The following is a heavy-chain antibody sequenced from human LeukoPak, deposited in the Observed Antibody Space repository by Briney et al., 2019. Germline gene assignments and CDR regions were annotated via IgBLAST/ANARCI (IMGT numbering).Heavy chain of an antibody. J-gene: IGHJ4*02. Sequence: PSQTLSLTCTVSGGSISSGYYYWSWIRQPPGKGLEYIGYIYYGGTYYNPSLKSRVTISVDTSKNQFSLKLSSVTAADTAVYYCARGTWSSSIDYWGQGTLVSVSS. D-gene: IGHD6-6*01. V-gene: IGHV4-30-4*01. CDR3: ARGTWSSSIDY. CDR1: GGSISSGYYY. CDR2: IYYGGT.